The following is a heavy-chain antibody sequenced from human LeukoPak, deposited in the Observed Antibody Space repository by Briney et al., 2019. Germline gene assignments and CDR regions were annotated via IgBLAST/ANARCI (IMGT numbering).Heavy chain of an antibody. V-gene: IGHV4-4*09. Sequence: SETLSLTCTVSGVSISSYYWSWIRQPPGKGLEWIGYIYTSGSTNYNPSLKSRVTISVDTSKNQFSLKLSSVTAADTAIYYCARLLGSDWGQGTLVTVSS. CDR1: GVSISSYY. J-gene: IGHJ4*02. CDR3: ARLLGSD. D-gene: IGHD6-19*01. CDR2: IYTSGST.